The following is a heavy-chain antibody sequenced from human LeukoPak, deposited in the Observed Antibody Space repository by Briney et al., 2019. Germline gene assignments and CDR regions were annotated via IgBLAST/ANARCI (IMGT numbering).Heavy chain of an antibody. V-gene: IGHV1-69*04. D-gene: IGHD3-16*01. Sequence: GRIIPILGIANYAQKFQGRVTITADKSTSTAYMELSSLRSEDTAVYYCARDGGHEAFDIWGQGTMVTVSS. CDR2: IIPILGIA. CDR3: ARDGGHEAFDI. J-gene: IGHJ3*02.